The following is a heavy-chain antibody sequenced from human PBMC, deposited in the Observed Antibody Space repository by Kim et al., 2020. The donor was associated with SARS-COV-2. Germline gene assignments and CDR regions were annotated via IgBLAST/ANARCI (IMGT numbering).Heavy chain of an antibody. Sequence: ASVKVSCKASGYTFTSYAMNWVRQAPGQGLEWMGWINTNTGNPTYAQGFTGRFVFSLDTSVSTAYLQISSLKAEDTAVYYCARDVTQLVRNHMDVWGQGTTVTVSS. CDR3: ARDVTQLVRNHMDV. D-gene: IGHD6-13*01. CDR2: INTNTGNP. V-gene: IGHV7-4-1*02. CDR1: GYTFTSYA. J-gene: IGHJ6*02.